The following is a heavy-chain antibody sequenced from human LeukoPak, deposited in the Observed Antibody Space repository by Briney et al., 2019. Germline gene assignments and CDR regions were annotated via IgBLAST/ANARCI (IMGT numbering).Heavy chain of an antibody. D-gene: IGHD5-18*01. CDR1: GYTFSRYY. J-gene: IGHJ4*02. Sequence: AASVKVSCKASGYTFSRYYMHWVRHAPGQGLEWMGIINPSGGSASTAQRFQGRVTMTMTRDTSTSTVYMELSSLRSEDTAVYYCAREGEDTAMAPDYWGQGTLVTVSS. CDR3: AREGEDTAMAPDY. CDR2: INPSGGSA. V-gene: IGHV1-46*01.